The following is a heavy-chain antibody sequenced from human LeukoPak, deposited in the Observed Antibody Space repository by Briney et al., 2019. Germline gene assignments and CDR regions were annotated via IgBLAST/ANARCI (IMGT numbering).Heavy chain of an antibody. CDR1: GFTFDDYA. J-gene: IGHJ1*01. V-gene: IGHV3-43*02. D-gene: IGHD5-12*01. CDR2: ISGDGDST. CDR3: AQDNTHIGELFQH. Sequence: GGSLRLSCAASGFTFDDYAMHWVRQGPGKGLEWVSLISGDGDSTYYADSVKGRFTISRDNSKNSLYLQMNSLRTEDTAFYYCAQDNTHIGELFQHWGQGTLVTVSS.